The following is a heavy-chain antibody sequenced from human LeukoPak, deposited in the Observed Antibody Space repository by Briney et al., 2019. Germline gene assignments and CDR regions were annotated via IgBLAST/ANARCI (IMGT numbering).Heavy chain of an antibody. V-gene: IGHV4-39*07. CDR2: IYYSGST. CDR1: GGSISSSSYY. J-gene: IGHJ4*02. D-gene: IGHD3-16*02. CDR3: AREKLSYDYVWGSYRESYYFDY. Sequence: SETLSLTCTVSGGSISSSSYYWGWIRQPPGKGLEWIGSIYYSGSTYYNPSLKSRVTISVDTSKNQFSLKLSSVTAEDTAVYYCAREKLSYDYVWGSYRESYYFDYWGQGTLVTVSS.